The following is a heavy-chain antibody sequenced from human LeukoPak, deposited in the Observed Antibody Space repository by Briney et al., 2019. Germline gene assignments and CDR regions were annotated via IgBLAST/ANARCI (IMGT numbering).Heavy chain of an antibody. V-gene: IGHV1-24*01. CDR2: FDPEDGET. Sequence: ASLKVSCKVSGYTLTELSMQWVRPASGKGREWMGGFDPEDGETIYAQKFQGGVTMTEDKSTDTAYRELGSLRSEDTAVYYCATDGMYAYWGQGTLGTVSS. D-gene: IGHD1-26*01. CDR3: ATDGMYAY. CDR1: GYTLTELS. J-gene: IGHJ4*02.